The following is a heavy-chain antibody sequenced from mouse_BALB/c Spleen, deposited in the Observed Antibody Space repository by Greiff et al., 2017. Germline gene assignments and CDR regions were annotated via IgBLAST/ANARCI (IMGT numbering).Heavy chain of an antibody. D-gene: IGHD2-4*01. CDR2: IDPANGNT. V-gene: IGHV14-3*02. J-gene: IGHJ2*01. CDR1: GFNIKDTY. Sequence: VHVKQSGAELVKPGASVKLSCTASGFNIKDTYMHWVKQRPEQGLEWIGRIDPANGNTKYDPKFQGKATITADTSSNTAYLQLSSLTSEDTAVYYCARGRDYDVDYFDYWGQGTTLTVSS. CDR3: ARGRDYDVDYFDY.